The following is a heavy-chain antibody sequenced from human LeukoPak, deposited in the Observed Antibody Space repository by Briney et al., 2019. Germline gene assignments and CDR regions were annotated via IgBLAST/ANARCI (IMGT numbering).Heavy chain of an antibody. CDR2: ISSSSSYI. CDR3: APLPRDDYDPDY. Sequence: PGGSLRLSCAASGFTFSSYSMNWVRQAPGKGLEWVSSISSSSSYIYYADSVKGRFTISRDNAKNSLYLQMNSLRAEDTAVYYCAPLPRDDYDPDYWGQGTLVTVSS. J-gene: IGHJ4*02. D-gene: IGHD4-17*01. CDR1: GFTFSSYS. V-gene: IGHV3-21*01.